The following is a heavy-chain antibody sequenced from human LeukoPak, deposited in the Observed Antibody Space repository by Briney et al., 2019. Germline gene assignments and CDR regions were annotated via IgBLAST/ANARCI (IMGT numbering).Heavy chain of an antibody. D-gene: IGHD6-19*01. Sequence: ASVKVSCKVSGYTLTELSMHWVRQAPGKGLEWMGGFDPEDGETIYAQKFQGRVTMTEDTSTDTAYMELSSLRSEDTALYYCARGPNPEIAVAGMIFDYWGQGTLVTVSS. CDR1: GYTLTELS. V-gene: IGHV1-24*01. CDR3: ARGPNPEIAVAGMIFDY. J-gene: IGHJ4*02. CDR2: FDPEDGET.